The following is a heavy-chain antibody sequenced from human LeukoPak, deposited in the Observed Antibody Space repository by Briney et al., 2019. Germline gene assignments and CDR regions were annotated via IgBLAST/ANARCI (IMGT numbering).Heavy chain of an antibody. J-gene: IGHJ3*02. CDR1: GGSISSYY. D-gene: IGHD3-22*01. CDR2: IYYSGST. CDR3: ARGYYDSSGYSDAFDI. Sequence: SETLSLTCTVSGGSISSYYWSWIRQPPGKGLEWIGYIYYSGSTNYNPSLKSRVIISVDTSKNQFSLKLSSVTAADTAVYYCARGYYDSSGYSDAFDIWGQGTMVTVSS. V-gene: IGHV4-59*01.